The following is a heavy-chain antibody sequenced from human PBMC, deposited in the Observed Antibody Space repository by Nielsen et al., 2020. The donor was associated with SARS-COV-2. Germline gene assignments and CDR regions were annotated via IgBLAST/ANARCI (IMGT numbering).Heavy chain of an antibody. D-gene: IGHD3-22*01. CDR3: ARDRRTYYYDSSGYYHDY. V-gene: IGHV1-18*01. Sequence: WVRQAPGQGLEWMGWISGNNDNTNYAQKLQGRVTMTTDTSTSTAYVELRSLRSEDTAVYYCARDRRTYYYDSSGYYHDYWGQGTLVTVSS. J-gene: IGHJ4*02. CDR2: ISGNNDNT.